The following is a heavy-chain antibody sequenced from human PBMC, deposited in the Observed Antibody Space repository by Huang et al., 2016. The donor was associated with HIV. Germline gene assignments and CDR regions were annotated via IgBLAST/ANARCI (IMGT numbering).Heavy chain of an antibody. D-gene: IGHD4-17*01. V-gene: IGHV3-30*18. J-gene: IGHJ6*02. CDR2: ISNDGSNK. CDR3: AKDVADYGDYGRLGDYFYGLDV. CDR1: GFIFSNFG. Sequence: QVQLVESGGGVVQPGRSLRLSCAVSGFIFSNFGMHWVRQAPGKGLEWVALISNDGSNKKYADSVKGRFSISRDNSNKTLYLQMNSLRAEDTAVYYCAKDVADYGDYGRLGDYFYGLDVWGQGTTVTVSS.